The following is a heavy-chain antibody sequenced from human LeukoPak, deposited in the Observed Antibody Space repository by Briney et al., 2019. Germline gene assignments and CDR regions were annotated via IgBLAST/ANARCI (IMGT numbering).Heavy chain of an antibody. CDR3: ARGVAGGSWYWFDP. V-gene: IGHV1-69*01. D-gene: IGHD6-13*01. J-gene: IGHJ5*02. Sequence: SAKVSCKASGGTFSSYAISWVRQAPGQVLEWMGGIIPIFGTANYAQKFQGRVTITADESTSTAYMELSSLRSEDTAVYYCARGVAGGSWYWFDPWGQGTLVTVSS. CDR1: GGTFSSYA. CDR2: IIPIFGTA.